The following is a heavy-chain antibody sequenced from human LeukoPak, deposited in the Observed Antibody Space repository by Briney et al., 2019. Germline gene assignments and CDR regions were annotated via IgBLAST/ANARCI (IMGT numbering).Heavy chain of an antibody. CDR2: IIPIFGTA. V-gene: IGHV1-69*06. D-gene: IGHD6-13*01. J-gene: IGHJ6*02. CDR3: ASRVLGRQQLDPYYYYYYGMDV. Sequence: SVTVSCTASRGTFSSYAISWVRQAPGQGLEWMGGIIPIFGTANYAQKFQGRVTITADKSTSTAYMELSSLRSEDTAVYYCASRVLGRQQLDPYYYYYYGMDVWGQGTTVTVSS. CDR1: RGTFSSYA.